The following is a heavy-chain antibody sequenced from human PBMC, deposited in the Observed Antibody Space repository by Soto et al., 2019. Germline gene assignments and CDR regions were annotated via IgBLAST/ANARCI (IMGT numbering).Heavy chain of an antibody. J-gene: IGHJ1*01. CDR1: GRIFSSFP. Sequence: QVQVVQSGAEVKKPGSSVKISCKASGRIFSSFPTSWVRQVPGQGLEWMGGVISASGSGTYAPKFQGRVTMTAVSSAGIGYMELTSLTSEDTAIYYCARVGSRDAYNYVLDQWGPGTMVTVSS. D-gene: IGHD5-18*01. CDR3: ARVGSRDAYNYVLDQ. V-gene: IGHV1-69*06. CDR2: VISASGSG.